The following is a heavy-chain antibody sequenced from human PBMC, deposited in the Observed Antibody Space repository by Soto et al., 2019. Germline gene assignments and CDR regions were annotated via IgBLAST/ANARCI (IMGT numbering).Heavy chain of an antibody. J-gene: IGHJ4*02. CDR3: TRSFCTGGTCYAGKD. D-gene: IGHD2-15*01. Sequence: EVQLVESGGGLVQPGGSLRLSCAASGFTFSDHYMDWVRQAPGKGLEWVGRIRNKANSYTTEYAASVKGRFTITRDDSRNSLCLQMNSLKTEDTAVYYCTRSFCTGGTCYAGKDWGQGILVTVSS. V-gene: IGHV3-72*01. CDR1: GFTFSDHY. CDR2: IRNKANSYTT.